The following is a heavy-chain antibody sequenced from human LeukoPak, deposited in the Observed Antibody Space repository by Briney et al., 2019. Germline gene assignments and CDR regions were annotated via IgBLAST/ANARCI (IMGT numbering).Heavy chain of an antibody. CDR2: INSYGNIT. CDR3: ARGFDCSGGSCYLGNTDAFDI. CDR1: GFTFSSYW. Sequence: GGSLRLSCEGSGFTFSSYWMHWVRQAPGKGLVWVSRINSYGNITHYADSVKGRFTISRDNAKNTLHLQMNSLRAEDTAVYYCARGFDCSGGSCYLGNTDAFDIWGQGTMVTVSS. V-gene: IGHV3-74*01. D-gene: IGHD2-15*01. J-gene: IGHJ3*02.